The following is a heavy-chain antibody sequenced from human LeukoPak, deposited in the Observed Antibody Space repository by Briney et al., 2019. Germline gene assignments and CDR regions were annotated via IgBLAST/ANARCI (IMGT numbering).Heavy chain of an antibody. J-gene: IGHJ4*02. V-gene: IGHV3-30*18. CDR3: AKDKYDILTGYAN. CDR1: GFTFSSYG. CDR2: ISYDGSNK. D-gene: IGHD3-9*01. Sequence: PGGSLRLSCAASGFTFSSYGMHWVRQAPGKGLEWVAVISYDGSNKYYADSVKGRFTISRDNSKNTLYLQMNGLRAEDTAVYYCAKDKYDILTGYANWGQGTLVTVSS.